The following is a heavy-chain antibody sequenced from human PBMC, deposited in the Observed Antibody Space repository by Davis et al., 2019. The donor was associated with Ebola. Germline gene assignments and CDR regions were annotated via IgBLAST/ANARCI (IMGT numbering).Heavy chain of an antibody. D-gene: IGHD1-26*01. CDR3: ARGPELERDYYYYMDV. V-gene: IGHV3-7*01. CDR2: IKQVGSEK. Sequence: GESLKISCAASGFTFSSYWMTWVRQAPGKGLEWVANIKQVGSEKYYVDSVKGRFTISRDNAKNSLYLQMNSLRAEDTAVYYCARGPELERDYYYYMDVWGKGTTVTVSS. J-gene: IGHJ6*03. CDR1: GFTFSSYW.